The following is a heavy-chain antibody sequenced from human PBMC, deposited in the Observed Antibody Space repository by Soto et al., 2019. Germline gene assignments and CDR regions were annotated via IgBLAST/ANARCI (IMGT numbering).Heavy chain of an antibody. J-gene: IGHJ6*02. CDR3: ARDGLDYYYYYGMDV. V-gene: IGHV4-59*01. D-gene: IGHD3-16*01. Sequence: SETLSLTCTVSGGSISSYYWSWIRQPPGKGLEWIGYIYYSGSTNYNPSLKSRVTISVDTSKNQFSLKLSSVTAADTAVYYCARDGLDYYYYYGMDVWGQGTTVTVSS. CDR2: IYYSGST. CDR1: GGSISSYY.